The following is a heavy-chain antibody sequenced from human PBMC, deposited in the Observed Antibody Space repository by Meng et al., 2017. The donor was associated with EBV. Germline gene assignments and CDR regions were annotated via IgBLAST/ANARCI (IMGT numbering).Heavy chain of an antibody. V-gene: IGHV4-61*01. D-gene: IGHD4-11*01. CDR3: ARGDYTNYPRWFDP. Sequence: QVQLQESGPGLVKPSETLSLTCTLSGGSVNNESYYWGWIRQPPGKGLEYIGYIYYTGSTNYNSSLKSRVTISLDKSKNQFSLKLTSLTAADTAIYYCARGDYTNYPRWFDPWGQGTLVTVSS. CDR1: GGSVNNESYY. J-gene: IGHJ5*02. CDR2: IYYTGST.